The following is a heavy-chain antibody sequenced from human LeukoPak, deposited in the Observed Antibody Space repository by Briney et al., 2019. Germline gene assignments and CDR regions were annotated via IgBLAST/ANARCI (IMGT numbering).Heavy chain of an antibody. CDR1: GLTFRNYW. D-gene: IGHD6-19*01. CDR2: IKEDGSEK. CDR3: ARDSYRSGWYGHFDY. J-gene: IGHJ4*02. V-gene: IGHV3-7*01. Sequence: GGSLRLSCAASGLTFRNYWMTWVRQAPGKGLEWVANIKEDGSEKYYADSVKGRFTISRDNSNSALYLQMNSLRTEDMAVYYCARDSYRSGWYGHFDYWGQGTLVTVSS.